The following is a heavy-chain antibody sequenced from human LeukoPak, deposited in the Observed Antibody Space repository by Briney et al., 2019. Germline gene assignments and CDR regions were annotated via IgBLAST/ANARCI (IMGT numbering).Heavy chain of an antibody. D-gene: IGHD6-6*01. CDR2: VNHSGST. J-gene: IGHJ4*02. Sequence: PSETLSLTCAVYGGSFSAYYWSWIRQPPGKGLEWIGEVNHSGSTNYNPSLKSRVTISVDTSKNQFSLKLSSVTAADTAVYYCAREGVAARSLFDYWGQGTLVTVSS. CDR1: GGSFSAYY. V-gene: IGHV4-34*01. CDR3: AREGVAARSLFDY.